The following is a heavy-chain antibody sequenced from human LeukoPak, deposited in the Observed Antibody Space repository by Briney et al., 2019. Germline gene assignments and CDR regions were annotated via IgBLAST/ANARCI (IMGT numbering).Heavy chain of an antibody. Sequence: PGRSLRLSCAASGVNFGSYGMHWVRQAPGKGLEWVAVIWYDGSSEQYADSVKGRFTISRDNSRDTLYLQMNSLRAEDTAVHYCAKDDNWRGSYNYYYMDVWGKGTSVTVSS. CDR2: IWYDGSSE. J-gene: IGHJ6*03. V-gene: IGHV3-33*06. D-gene: IGHD3-3*01. CDR1: GVNFGSYG. CDR3: AKDDNWRGSYNYYYMDV.